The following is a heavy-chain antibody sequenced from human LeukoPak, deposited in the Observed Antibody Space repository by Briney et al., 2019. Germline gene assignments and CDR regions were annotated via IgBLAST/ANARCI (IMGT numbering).Heavy chain of an antibody. J-gene: IGHJ3*02. CDR3: VRNTVTDDGFDI. Sequence: GGSLRLSCAASGFTFSRYGMHWVRQVPGKGLEWVTVIWYDGSNENYADFAKGRFTISRDNSKNTLYLQMNSLRAEDTAVYYCVRNTVTDDGFDIWGQGTMVTVSP. V-gene: IGHV3-33*01. CDR2: IWYDGSNE. CDR1: GFTFSRYG. D-gene: IGHD4-17*01.